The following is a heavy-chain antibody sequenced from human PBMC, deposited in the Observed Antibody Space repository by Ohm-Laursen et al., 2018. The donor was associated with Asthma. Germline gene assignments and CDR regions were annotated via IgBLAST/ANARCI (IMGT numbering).Heavy chain of an antibody. J-gene: IGHJ6*02. Sequence: TLSLTCTVSGGSISSGGYYWSWIRQHPGKGLEWIGYIYYSGSTYYNPSLKSRVTISVDTSKNQFSLKLSSVTAGDTAVYYCARDPPPSKSLIPGAAPNLDYYGMDVWGQGTTVTVSS. D-gene: IGHD1-14*01. CDR3: ARDPPPSKSLIPGAAPNLDYYGMDV. V-gene: IGHV4-31*03. CDR2: IYYSGST. CDR1: GGSISSGGYY.